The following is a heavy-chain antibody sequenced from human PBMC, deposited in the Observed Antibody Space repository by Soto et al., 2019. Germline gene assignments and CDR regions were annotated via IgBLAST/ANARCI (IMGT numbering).Heavy chain of an antibody. CDR1: GYNFINYG. CDR2: ISTYNGNT. V-gene: IGHV1-18*01. CDR3: ARLYRLHQVWYHHFDY. D-gene: IGHD6-13*01. Sequence: GASVKVSCKASGYNFINYGISWVRQAPGQGLEWMGWISTYNGNTNYAKKVQGRLTMTTDTSTNTAYMELRSLRSDDTAVYYCARLYRLHQVWYHHFDYWGPGTLVTVSS. J-gene: IGHJ4*02.